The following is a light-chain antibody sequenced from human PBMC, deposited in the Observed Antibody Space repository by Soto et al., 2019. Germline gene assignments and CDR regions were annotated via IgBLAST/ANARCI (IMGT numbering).Light chain of an antibody. CDR1: RSVSSN. V-gene: IGKV3-20*01. CDR2: GVS. Sequence: EIVLTQSPATLSLSPGERATLSCRASRSVSSNLAWYQQKPGQAPRLLFFGVSNRAAGVPDRFGGSGSGTDFTLAISRLEPEDFAVYYCQQYGGSPLTFGGGTKVDIK. J-gene: IGKJ4*01. CDR3: QQYGGSPLT.